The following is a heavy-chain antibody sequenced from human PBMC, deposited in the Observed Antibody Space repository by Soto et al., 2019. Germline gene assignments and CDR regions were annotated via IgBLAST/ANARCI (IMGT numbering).Heavy chain of an antibody. CDR3: GRRRDILTGWRDYYYDMDV. J-gene: IGHJ6*03. Sequence: SETLSLTCTVSGGSISSYYWSWIRQPPGMGLEGIGYIYYSGCPNYNPSLKIRVSISVDTSKSQFSLKLSSVTAADTAVYYCGRRRDILTGWRDYYYDMDVCGKGTTVTVSS. D-gene: IGHD3-9*01. V-gene: IGHV4-59*08. CDR1: GGSISSYY. CDR2: IYYSGCP.